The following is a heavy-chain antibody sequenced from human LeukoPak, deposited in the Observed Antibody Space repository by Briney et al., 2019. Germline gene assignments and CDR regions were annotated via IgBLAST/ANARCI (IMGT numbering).Heavy chain of an antibody. CDR2: INSDGSST. Sequence: GGSLRLSCAASGFTFRNYWMHWVRQAPGKGLVWVSRINSDGSSTSYADSVKGRFTISRDNAENILYLQINSLRAEATAVYYCATDEAATGRLDYWGQGTLVTDSS. CDR1: GFTFRNYW. J-gene: IGHJ4*02. CDR3: ATDEAATGRLDY. D-gene: IGHD1-1*01. V-gene: IGHV3-74*01.